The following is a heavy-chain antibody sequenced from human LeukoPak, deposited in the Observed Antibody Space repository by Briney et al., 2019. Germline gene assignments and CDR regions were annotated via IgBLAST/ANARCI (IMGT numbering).Heavy chain of an antibody. V-gene: IGHV3-48*01. Sequence: GGSLRLSCAASGFTFSSYSMNWVRQAPGKGLEWVSYISSSSSTIYYADSVKGRFTISRDNAKNSLYLQMDSLRAEDTAVYYCARGGSYDAFDIWGQGTTVTVSS. CDR3: ARGGSYDAFDI. J-gene: IGHJ3*02. CDR1: GFTFSSYS. CDR2: ISSSSSTI. D-gene: IGHD1-26*01.